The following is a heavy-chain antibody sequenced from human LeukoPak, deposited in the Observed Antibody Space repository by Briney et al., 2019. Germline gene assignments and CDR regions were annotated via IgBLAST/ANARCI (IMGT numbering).Heavy chain of an antibody. J-gene: IGHJ4*02. CDR2: INPNSGGT. CDR3: ARGVAARPGGH. CDR1: GYTFTAYY. Sequence: ASAKVSCTASGYTFTAYYMHWVRQAPGQGLEWMGWINPNSGGTNYAQKFQGRVTMTRDTSITTAYMELSRLTSDDTAVYYCARGVAARPGGHWGQGTLVTVSS. V-gene: IGHV1-2*02. D-gene: IGHD6-6*01.